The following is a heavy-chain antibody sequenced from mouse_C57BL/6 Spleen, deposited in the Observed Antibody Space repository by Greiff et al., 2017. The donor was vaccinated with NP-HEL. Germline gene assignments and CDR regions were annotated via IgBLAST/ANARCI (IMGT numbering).Heavy chain of an antibody. CDR2: INPNNGGT. CDR3: ARENLLVY. V-gene: IGHV1-26*01. Sequence: EVQLQQSGPELVKPGASVKISCKASGYTFTDYYMNWVKQSHGKSLEWIGDINPNNGGTSYNQKFKGKATLTVDKSSSTAYMELRSLTSEDSAVYYCARENLLVYWGQGTTLTVSS. J-gene: IGHJ2*01. CDR1: GYTFTDYY. D-gene: IGHD2-1*01.